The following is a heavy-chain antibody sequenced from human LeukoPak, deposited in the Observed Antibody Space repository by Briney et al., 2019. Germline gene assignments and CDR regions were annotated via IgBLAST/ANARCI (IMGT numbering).Heavy chain of an antibody. V-gene: IGHV3-74*01. CDR3: ARERHDSSGYNWFDP. CDR1: GFTFSAYW. J-gene: IGHJ5*02. Sequence: GGSLRLSCAASGFTFSAYWMHWVRQAPGKGLVWVSRVNSDGSTTSYADSAKGRFTISRDNAKNTLYLQMNSLRAEDTAVYYCARERHDSSGYNWFDPWGQGTLVTVSS. D-gene: IGHD3-22*01. CDR2: VNSDGSTT.